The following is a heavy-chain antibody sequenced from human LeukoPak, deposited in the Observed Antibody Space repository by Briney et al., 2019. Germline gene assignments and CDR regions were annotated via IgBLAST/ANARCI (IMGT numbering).Heavy chain of an antibody. J-gene: IGHJ4*02. Sequence: GGSLRLSCGASGFTFTSSAMTWVRQAPGKGLEWVSAISSGGTPYYAASVRGRFIISRDTSTNTLYLQVESLTAEDTAVYYCAKPEVGVASIDCWGQGTLVTVSS. D-gene: IGHD2-2*01. CDR2: ISSGGTP. V-gene: IGHV3-23*01. CDR1: GFTFTSSA. CDR3: AKPEVGVASIDC.